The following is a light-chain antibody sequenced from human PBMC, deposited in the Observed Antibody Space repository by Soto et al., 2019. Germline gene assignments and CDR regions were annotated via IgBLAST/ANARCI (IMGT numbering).Light chain of an antibody. V-gene: IGKV4-1*01. J-gene: IGKJ2*01. Sequence: DIVMTQSPDSLAVSLGERATINCKSSQSVLESSNNKNYFGWYQQKPGQPPKLIIYWASTRESGVPDRFSGSGSGTDFTLTISSLHAEDVAVYFCLQTYSLPFTFGQGTKLEVK. CDR2: WAS. CDR3: LQTYSLPFT. CDR1: QSVLESSNNKNY.